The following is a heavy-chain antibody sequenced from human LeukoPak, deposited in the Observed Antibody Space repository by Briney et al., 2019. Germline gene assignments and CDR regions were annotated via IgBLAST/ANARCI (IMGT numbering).Heavy chain of an antibody. J-gene: IGHJ6*02. CDR3: VRDMDV. Sequence: GGSLRLSCSASGFTFSSYAMHWVRQAPGKGLEYVSAISSNGGSTCYADSVKGRFTISRDNPKNSLYLQMNSLRAEDTAVYFCVRDMDVWAQGTTVTVSS. CDR2: ISSNGGST. V-gene: IGHV3-64*04. CDR1: GFTFSSYA.